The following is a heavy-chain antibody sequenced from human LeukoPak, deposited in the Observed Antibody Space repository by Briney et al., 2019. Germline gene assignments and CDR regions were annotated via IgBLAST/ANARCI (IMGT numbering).Heavy chain of an antibody. CDR1: GFTFSSYG. CDR2: ISGSGGST. V-gene: IGHV3-23*01. Sequence: GGTLRLSCAASGFTFSSYGMSWVRQAPGKGLEWVSAISGSGGSTYYADSVKGRFTISRDNSKNTLYLQMNSLRAEDTAVYYCARESDWDFWSGYHPGIGYMDVWGKGTTVTVSS. D-gene: IGHD3-3*01. CDR3: ARESDWDFWSGYHPGIGYMDV. J-gene: IGHJ6*03.